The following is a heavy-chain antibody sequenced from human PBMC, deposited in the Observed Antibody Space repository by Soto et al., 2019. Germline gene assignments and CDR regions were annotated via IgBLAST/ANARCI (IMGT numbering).Heavy chain of an antibody. Sequence: EVQLLESGGGLVQPGGSLRLSCAASGFTFSSYAMSWVRQAPGKGLEWVSAISGSGGSTYYADSVKGRFTISRDNSKNTLYLQMNSLRAEDTAVYYCAKAQGDYYDSSHVYYYYGMDVWGQGTTVTVSS. V-gene: IGHV3-23*01. J-gene: IGHJ6*02. CDR2: ISGSGGST. D-gene: IGHD3-22*01. CDR3: AKAQGDYYDSSHVYYYYGMDV. CDR1: GFTFSSYA.